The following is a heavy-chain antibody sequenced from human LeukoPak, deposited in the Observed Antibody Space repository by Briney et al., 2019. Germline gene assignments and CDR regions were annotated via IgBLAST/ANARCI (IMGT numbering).Heavy chain of an antibody. CDR1: GYTFTSYG. Sequence: GASVKVSCKASGYTFTSYGISWVRQAPGQGLEWMGWISAYNGNTNYAQKLQGRVTMTTDTSTSTAYMELRSLRSDDTAVYYCARGVLGYCSSTSCYVDPYYYYHYMDVWGKGTTVTVSS. D-gene: IGHD2-2*01. CDR2: ISAYNGNT. CDR3: ARGVLGYCSSTSCYVDPYYYYHYMDV. V-gene: IGHV1-18*01. J-gene: IGHJ6*03.